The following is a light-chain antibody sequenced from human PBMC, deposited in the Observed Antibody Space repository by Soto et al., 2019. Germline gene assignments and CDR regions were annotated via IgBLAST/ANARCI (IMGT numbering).Light chain of an antibody. Sequence: QSVLTQPASVSGSPGQSITISFTGTSSDVGSYNLVSWYQQHPGKAPKLMIYEGSKRPSGVSNRFSGSKSGNTASLTISGLQAEDEADYYCCSYAGSTTYILFGGGTQLTVL. V-gene: IGLV2-23*01. CDR2: EGS. CDR3: CSYAGSTTYIL. CDR1: SSDVGSYNL. J-gene: IGLJ2*01.